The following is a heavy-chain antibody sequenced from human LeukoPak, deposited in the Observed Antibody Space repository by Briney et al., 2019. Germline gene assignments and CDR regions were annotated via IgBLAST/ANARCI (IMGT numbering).Heavy chain of an antibody. Sequence: PGGSLRLSCAASGFTFSSYSMNWVRQAPGKGREWVSSISSSSSYISYADSVKGRFTISRDNAKNSLYLQMNSLRAEDTAVYYCARFGGGYGMDVWGQGTTVTVSS. CDR3: ARFGGGYGMDV. D-gene: IGHD2-15*01. V-gene: IGHV3-21*06. CDR1: GFTFSSYS. CDR2: ISSSSSYI. J-gene: IGHJ6*02.